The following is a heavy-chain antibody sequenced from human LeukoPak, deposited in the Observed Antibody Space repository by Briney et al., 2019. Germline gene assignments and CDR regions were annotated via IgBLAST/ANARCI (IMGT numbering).Heavy chain of an antibody. CDR3: VRGKGWLDP. CDR2: INQDGSER. CDR1: GFTFSNNW. V-gene: IGHV3-7*03. J-gene: IGHJ5*02. Sequence: GGSLRLSCAASGFTFSNNWMSWVRQAPGKGLEWAANINQDGSERNYVDSVKGRFTISRDNAKNSVYLQMNSLRAEDTAVYYCVRGKGWLDPWGQGILVTVSS.